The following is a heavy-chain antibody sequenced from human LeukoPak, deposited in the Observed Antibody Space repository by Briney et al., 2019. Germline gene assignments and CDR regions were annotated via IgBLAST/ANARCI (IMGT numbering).Heavy chain of an antibody. D-gene: IGHD3-22*01. V-gene: IGHV1-8*02. CDR1: GYTFTDYY. J-gene: IGHJ5*02. CDR2: MNPNSGNT. Sequence: ASVKVSCKASGYTFTDYYMHWVRQAPRQGLEWMGWMNPNSGNTGYAQKFQGRVTMTRNTSISTAYMDLSSLRSEDTAVYYCARTYYSDSSGRNWFDPWGQGTLVTVSS. CDR3: ARTYYSDSSGRNWFDP.